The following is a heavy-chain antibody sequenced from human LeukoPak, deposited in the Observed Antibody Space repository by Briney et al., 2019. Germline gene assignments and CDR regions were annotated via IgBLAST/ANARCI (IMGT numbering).Heavy chain of an antibody. Sequence: GGSLRLSCTASGFTFSSHRMNWVRQAPGRGLEWVSSISSSSTSIYYADSVKGRFTISRDSAKNSLYLQMSSLRAEDTAVYYCASRTHYYDAPSSYWGQGTLVTVSS. CDR3: ASRTHYYDAPSSY. V-gene: IGHV3-21*06. D-gene: IGHD3-22*01. J-gene: IGHJ4*02. CDR2: ISSSSTSI. CDR1: GFTFSSHR.